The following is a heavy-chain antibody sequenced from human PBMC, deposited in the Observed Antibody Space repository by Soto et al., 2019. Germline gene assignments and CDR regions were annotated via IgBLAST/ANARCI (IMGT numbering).Heavy chain of an antibody. Sequence: QLQLQESGSGLVKPSQTLSLTCAVSGGSISSGGYSWSWIRQPPGKGLEWIGYIYHSGSTYYNPSLKSRVTISVDMSKHQFSLKLSSVTAADTAVYYCASAGGLGAVAADYWGQGTLVTVSS. CDR2: IYHSGST. D-gene: IGHD6-19*01. CDR3: ASAGGLGAVAADY. V-gene: IGHV4-30-2*01. CDR1: GGSISSGGYS. J-gene: IGHJ4*02.